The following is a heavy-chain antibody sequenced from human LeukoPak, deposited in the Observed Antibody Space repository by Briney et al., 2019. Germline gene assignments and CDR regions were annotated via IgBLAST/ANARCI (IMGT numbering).Heavy chain of an antibody. D-gene: IGHD3-3*01. CDR2: VYHSGTT. J-gene: IGHJ5*02. Sequence: SETLSLTCTVSGASMTSDYWSWIRQPPGKGLEWIGYVYHSGTTHYSPSLESRVTISMDTSKNQFSLKLRSVTAADTAVYYCASSTIFGVVANWFDPWGQGMLVTVSS. CDR3: ASSTIFGVVANWFDP. V-gene: IGHV4-59*01. CDR1: GASMTSDY.